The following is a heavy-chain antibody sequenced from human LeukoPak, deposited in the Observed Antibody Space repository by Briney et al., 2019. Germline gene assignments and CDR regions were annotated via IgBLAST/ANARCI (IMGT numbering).Heavy chain of an antibody. CDR2: MSRSGDII. D-gene: IGHD3-22*01. Sequence: PGGSLRLSCAASGFTFSDYNMNWVRQVPGKGLESVSYMSRSGDIIYYADSVKGRFTISRDNAKNSLYLQMNSLRAEDTAVYYCANFGGDSSGYYYPLDYWGQGTLVTVSS. V-gene: IGHV3-48*01. CDR1: GFTFSDYN. J-gene: IGHJ4*02. CDR3: ANFGGDSSGYYYPLDY.